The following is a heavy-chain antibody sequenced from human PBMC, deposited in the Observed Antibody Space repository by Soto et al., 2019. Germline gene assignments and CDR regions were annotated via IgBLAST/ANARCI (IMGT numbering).Heavy chain of an antibody. Sequence: QVQLQESGPGLVKPSETLSLTCTVSCGSISSYYWSWIRQPPGKGLEWIGYIYYRGSTNYNPSLKSRVTISVDTSKNQFSLKLSSVTAADTAVYYCARGIAAAGYYYYYMDVWGKGTTVTVSS. J-gene: IGHJ6*03. V-gene: IGHV4-59*01. CDR1: CGSISSYY. CDR3: ARGIAAAGYYYYYMDV. CDR2: IYYRGST. D-gene: IGHD6-13*01.